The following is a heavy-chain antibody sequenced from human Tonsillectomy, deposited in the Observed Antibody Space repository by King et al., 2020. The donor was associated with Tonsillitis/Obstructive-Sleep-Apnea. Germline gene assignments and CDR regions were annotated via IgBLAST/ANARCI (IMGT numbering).Heavy chain of an antibody. CDR3: SRVRAAAGIGY. V-gene: IGHV4-34*01. J-gene: IGHJ4*02. Sequence: VQLQQWGAGLLKPSETLSLTCAVYGGSFSGYYWSWIRQPPGKGLEWIGEINHSGSTNYNPSLKSRVTISVVTSTNQFSLKLSSVTAADTAVYYCSRVRAAAGIGYWGQGTLVTVSS. D-gene: IGHD6-13*01. CDR1: GGSFSGYY. CDR2: INHSGST.